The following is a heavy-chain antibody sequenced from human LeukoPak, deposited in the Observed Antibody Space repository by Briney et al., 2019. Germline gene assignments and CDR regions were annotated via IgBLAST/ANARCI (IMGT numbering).Heavy chain of an antibody. CDR3: ARPPGAWFDP. J-gene: IGHJ5*02. Sequence: PGGSLRLSCAASGFTVSSNYMSWVRQAPGKGLEWVSYISSSSTIYYADSVKGRFTISRDNAKNSLYLQMNSLRAEDTAVYYCARPPGAWFDPWGQGTLVTVSS. CDR1: GFTVSSNY. CDR2: ISSSSTI. V-gene: IGHV3-69-1*01.